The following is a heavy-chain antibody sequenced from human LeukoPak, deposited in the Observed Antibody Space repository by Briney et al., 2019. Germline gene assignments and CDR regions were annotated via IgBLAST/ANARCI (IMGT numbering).Heavy chain of an antibody. D-gene: IGHD6-13*01. CDR3: ARVTTYSSSWYGDFEY. Sequence: QSGGSLRLSCVGPGFTFSSYNTNWVRQAPGKGLEWVSYISSSSSTIYYADSVKGRFTISRDNAKNSLYLQMNSLRAEDTAVYYCARVTTYSSSWYGDFEYWGQGTLVTVSS. CDR2: ISSSSSTI. CDR1: GFTFSSYN. J-gene: IGHJ4*02. V-gene: IGHV3-48*04.